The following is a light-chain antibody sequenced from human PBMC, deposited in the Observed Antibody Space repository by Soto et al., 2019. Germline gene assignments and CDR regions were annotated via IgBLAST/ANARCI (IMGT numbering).Light chain of an antibody. V-gene: IGKV4-1*01. CDR3: QQSYRTPIT. CDR2: WAS. CDR1: QSVLFSSNNKNY. J-gene: IGKJ5*01. Sequence: DIVMTQSPDSLAVSLGERATINCKSSQSVLFSSNNKNYLAWYQQKPGQPPKLLIYWASTRESGVPNRFSGSGSGTDFPLTISSLQAEDVAVYSCQQSYRTPITFGQGTRLEIK.